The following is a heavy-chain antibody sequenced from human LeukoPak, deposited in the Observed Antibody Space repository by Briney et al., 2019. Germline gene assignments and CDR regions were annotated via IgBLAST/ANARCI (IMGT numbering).Heavy chain of an antibody. CDR2: ISYDGSNK. J-gene: IGHJ1*01. V-gene: IGHV3-30-3*01. CDR1: GFTFSSYA. D-gene: IGHD3-10*01. CDR3: ARGTPVLLWFGDQGYFQH. Sequence: GGSLRLSCAASGFTFSSYAMHWVRQAPGKGLEWVAVISYDGSNKYYADSVKGRFTISRDNSKNTLYLQMNSLRAEDTAVYYCARGTPVLLWFGDQGYFQHWGQGTLVTVSS.